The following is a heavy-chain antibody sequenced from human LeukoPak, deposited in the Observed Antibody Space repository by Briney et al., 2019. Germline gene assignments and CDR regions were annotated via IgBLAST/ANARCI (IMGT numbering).Heavy chain of an antibody. CDR3: ARVPPYGSGSHPKYYYYMDV. V-gene: IGHV4-30-2*01. CDR2: IYHSGST. Sequence: PSQTLSLTCTVSGGSISSGGYYWSWIRQPPGKGLEWIGYIYHSGSTYYNPSLKSRVTISVDRSKNQFSLKLSSVTAADTAVYYCARVPPYGSGSHPKYYYYMDVWGKGTTVTVSS. D-gene: IGHD3-10*01. J-gene: IGHJ6*03. CDR1: GGSISSGGYY.